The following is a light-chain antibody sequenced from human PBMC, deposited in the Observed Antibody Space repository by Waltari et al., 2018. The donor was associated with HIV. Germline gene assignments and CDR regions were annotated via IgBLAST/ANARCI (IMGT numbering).Light chain of an antibody. J-gene: IGLJ2*01. Sequence: QSVLTQPPSASGTPGQRVTISCSGSSSNIGSYYVYWYQQLPGTAPKLRSCCNNQRRSGVPDRFSGSKSGTSASLAISVLRSEDEADYYCAAWTDSLSGVVFGGGTKLSVL. CDR2: CNN. CDR1: SSNIGSYY. V-gene: IGLV1-47*01. CDR3: AAWTDSLSGVV.